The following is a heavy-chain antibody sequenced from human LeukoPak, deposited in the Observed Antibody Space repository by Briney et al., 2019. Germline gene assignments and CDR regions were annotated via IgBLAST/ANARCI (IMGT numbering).Heavy chain of an antibody. CDR3: AKAAAGTEYYFGY. CDR2: ISGSGGTT. Sequence: GGSLRLSCVASGFTFSNYGMSWVRQAPGKGLEWVSAISGSGGTTYYADAVKGRFTISRDNSENTLYLQMNSLRAEDTAVYYCAKAAAGTEYYFGYWGQGTLVTVSS. V-gene: IGHV3-23*01. CDR1: GFTFSNYG. D-gene: IGHD6-13*01. J-gene: IGHJ4*02.